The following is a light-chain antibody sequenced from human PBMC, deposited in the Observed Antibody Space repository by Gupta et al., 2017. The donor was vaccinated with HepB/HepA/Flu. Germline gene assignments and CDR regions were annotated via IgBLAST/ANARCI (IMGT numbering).Light chain of an antibody. V-gene: IGKV1D-12*01. CDR3: RQANSFPFT. Sequence: DIQMTHSPSSVSASVGDRVTITCRASQRVDRWLAWYQQKPGQAPKFLIYAASTVQSGVPSRFSGSGSGTDFTLTISSPQPEDFATYCCRQANSFPFTFGHRTKLDIK. CDR2: AAS. CDR1: QRVDRW. J-gene: IGKJ3*01.